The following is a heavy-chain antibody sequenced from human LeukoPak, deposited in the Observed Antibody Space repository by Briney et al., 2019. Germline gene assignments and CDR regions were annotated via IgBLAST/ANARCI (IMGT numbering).Heavy chain of an antibody. V-gene: IGHV4-59*01. CDR3: ARGLTSSDWYFDL. Sequence: SETLSLTCTVSGGSISTYYRSWIRQPPGKGLEWIAYIHYSGSTNYNPSLRSRVTISVDTSKNQFSLKLSSVTAADTAVYYCARGLTSSDWYFDLWGRGTLVTVSS. CDR1: GGSISTYY. D-gene: IGHD4/OR15-4a*01. CDR2: IHYSGST. J-gene: IGHJ2*01.